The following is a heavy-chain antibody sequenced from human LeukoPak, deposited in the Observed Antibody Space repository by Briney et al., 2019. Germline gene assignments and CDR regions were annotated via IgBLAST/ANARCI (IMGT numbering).Heavy chain of an antibody. CDR1: GYTFTGYY. V-gene: IGHV1-2*02. J-gene: IGHJ4*02. D-gene: IGHD6-13*01. CDR3: ARDLTGIAAAGGGY. CDR2: INPNSGGT. Sequence: GSVKVSCKASGYTFTGYYMHWVRQAPGQGLEWMGWINPNSGGTNYAQKFQGRVTMTRDTSISTAYLELSRLRSDDTAVYYCARDLTGIAAAGGGYWGQGTLVTVSS.